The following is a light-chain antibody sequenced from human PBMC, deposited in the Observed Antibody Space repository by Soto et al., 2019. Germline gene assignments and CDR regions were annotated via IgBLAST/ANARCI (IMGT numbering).Light chain of an antibody. V-gene: IGLV2-8*01. Sequence: QSVLTQPPSASGSPGQSVAISCTGTSSDVGGNNYVSWYQQHPGKAPKLMEYEVTKRPSGVPDRFSGSKSGNTASLTVSGLQAEDEADYYCSSYAGSNNVIFGGGTKLTVL. CDR1: SSDVGGNNY. CDR2: EVT. J-gene: IGLJ2*01. CDR3: SSYAGSNNVI.